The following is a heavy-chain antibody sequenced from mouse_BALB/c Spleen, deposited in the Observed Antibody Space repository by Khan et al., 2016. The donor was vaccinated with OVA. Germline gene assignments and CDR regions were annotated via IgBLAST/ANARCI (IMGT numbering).Heavy chain of an antibody. CDR1: GFTFSSFG. Sequence: EVELVESGGGLVQPGGSRKLSCAASGFTFSSFGMHWVRQVPEKGLEWVAYISSGSNTTYYADTLKGRFTISRDNPKNTLFLQMTRLRSEDTAMYYCATDSYGYLGYFDYWGQGTTLTVSS. V-gene: IGHV5-17*02. CDR3: ATDSYGYLGYFDY. J-gene: IGHJ2*01. CDR2: ISSGSNTT. D-gene: IGHD1-2*01.